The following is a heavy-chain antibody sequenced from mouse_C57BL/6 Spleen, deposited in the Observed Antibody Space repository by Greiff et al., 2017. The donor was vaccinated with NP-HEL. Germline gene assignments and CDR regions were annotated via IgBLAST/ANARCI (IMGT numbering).Heavy chain of an antibody. V-gene: IGHV1-64*01. D-gene: IGHD4-1*01. CDR2: IHPNSGST. J-gene: IGHJ2*01. CDR3: ARSVTGTNYFDY. Sequence: QVHVKQPGAELVKPGASVQLSCKASGYTFTSYWMHWVKQRPGQGLEWIGMIHPNSGSTNYNEKLKSKATLTVDKSSSTAYMQLSSLTSEDSAVSYCARSVTGTNYFDYWRQGTTLTVSS. CDR1: GYTFTSYW.